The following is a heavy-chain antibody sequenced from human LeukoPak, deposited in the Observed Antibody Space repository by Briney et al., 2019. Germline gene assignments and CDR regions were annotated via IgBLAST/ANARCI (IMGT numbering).Heavy chain of an antibody. Sequence: GESLKISCRGSEYSFISYWIAWVRQMPGKGLEWMGRIDPSDSYTNYSPSFEGHVTISADKSISTAYLQWSSLKASDIATYYCARHYGAAGDFDYWGQGTLVTVSS. CDR2: IDPSDSYT. CDR1: EYSFISYW. J-gene: IGHJ4*02. D-gene: IGHD6-13*01. CDR3: ARHYGAAGDFDY. V-gene: IGHV5-10-1*01.